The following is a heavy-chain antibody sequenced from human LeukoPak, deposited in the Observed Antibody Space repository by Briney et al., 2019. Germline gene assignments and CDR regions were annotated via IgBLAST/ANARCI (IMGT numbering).Heavy chain of an antibody. J-gene: IGHJ4*02. Sequence: KTSETLSLTCNVSGGSISSYYWSWIRQPPGKGLEWIGYISYSGSTNYNPSLKSRVTTSVDTSKNQFSLKLSSVTAADTAVYYCARGAGGLGIDYWGQGTLVTVSS. CDR3: ARGAGGLGIDY. CDR2: ISYSGST. V-gene: IGHV4-59*01. D-gene: IGHD7-27*01. CDR1: GGSISSYY.